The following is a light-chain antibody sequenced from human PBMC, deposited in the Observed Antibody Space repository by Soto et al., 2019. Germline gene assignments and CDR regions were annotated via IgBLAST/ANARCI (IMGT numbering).Light chain of an antibody. CDR1: SSNIGNNY. Sequence: QSVLTQPPSVSAAPGQKVTISCSGSSSNIGNNYVSWYQQLPGTAPKLLIYENNKRPSGIPDRFSGSKSGTSATLDITGIQTGDEADYYCGTWDSSLSALFGTGTKVTV. CDR3: GTWDSSLSAL. V-gene: IGLV1-51*02. J-gene: IGLJ1*01. CDR2: ENN.